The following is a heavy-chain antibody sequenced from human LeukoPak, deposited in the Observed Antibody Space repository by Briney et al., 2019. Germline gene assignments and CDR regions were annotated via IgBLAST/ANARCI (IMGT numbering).Heavy chain of an antibody. D-gene: IGHD3-10*01. CDR1: GGSIRSYY. Sequence: SETLSLTCTVSGGSIRSYYWSWIRQPPGKGLEWIAYIYYSGSTNYNPSLKSRVTISVDTSKNQFSLKLSSVTAADTAVYYCARGHGSGIINWFDPWGQGTLVTVSS. V-gene: IGHV4-59*01. CDR3: ARGHGSGIINWFDP. CDR2: IYYSGST. J-gene: IGHJ5*02.